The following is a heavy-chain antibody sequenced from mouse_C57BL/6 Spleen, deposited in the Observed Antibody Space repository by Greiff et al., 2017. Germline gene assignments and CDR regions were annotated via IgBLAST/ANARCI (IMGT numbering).Heavy chain of an antibody. CDR2: IHPNSGST. CDR3: ARWGLPSMDY. V-gene: IGHV1-64*01. CDR1: GYTFTSYW. Sequence: VQLQQSGAELVQPGASVTLSCTASGYTFTSYWMHWVRQRPGQGLEWIGMIHPNSGSTNYNEKFKSKATLTVDKSSSTAYMQLSSLTSEDSAVYYCARWGLPSMDYWGQGTSVTVSS. J-gene: IGHJ4*01. D-gene: IGHD2-10*01.